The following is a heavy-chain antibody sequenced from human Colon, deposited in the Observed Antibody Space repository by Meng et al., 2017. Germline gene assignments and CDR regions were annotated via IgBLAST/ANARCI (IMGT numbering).Heavy chain of an antibody. Sequence: QMQLGQSWASGRNPGASVKVSCKPSGYIFTDYFIHWLRQAPGQGFEWLGRINPNSGGTNFARKFQGRVAMTRDTSTTTTYMELNTLTSDDTAVYYCARGRCTTASCYRVDPWGQGTLVTVSS. V-gene: IGHV1-2*06. D-gene: IGHD2-8*01. CDR3: ARGRCTTASCYRVDP. CDR2: INPNSGGT. CDR1: GYIFTDYF. J-gene: IGHJ5*02.